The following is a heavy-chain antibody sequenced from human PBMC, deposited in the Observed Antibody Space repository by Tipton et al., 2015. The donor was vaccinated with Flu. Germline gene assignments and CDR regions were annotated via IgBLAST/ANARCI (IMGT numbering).Heavy chain of an antibody. Sequence: GLVKPSETLSLTCTVSSGSVSSGYYYWNWIRQPPGRALEWIGYIYYSGTTNYNPSLKSRVTISVGSSKTQLSLKLSSVTAADTAVYYCARDVAAIPAAIRDWGQGTLVTVSS. CDR2: IYYSGTT. J-gene: IGHJ4*02. CDR3: ARDVAAIPAAIRD. CDR1: SGSVSSGYYY. D-gene: IGHD2-2*02. V-gene: IGHV4-61*01.